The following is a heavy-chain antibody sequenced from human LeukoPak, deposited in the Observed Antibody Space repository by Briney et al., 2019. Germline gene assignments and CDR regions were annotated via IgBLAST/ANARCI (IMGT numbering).Heavy chain of an antibody. CDR2: MNPNSGNT. CDR1: GYTFTNYD. D-gene: IGHD3-22*01. V-gene: IGHV1-8*01. CDR3: ASLRYYYDSSGYYRLGAFDI. J-gene: IGHJ3*02. Sequence: ASVKVSCKASGYTFTNYDINWVRQATGQGLEWMGWMNPNSGNTGYAQKFQGRVTMTRNTSISTAYMELNSLTSEDTAVYYCASLRYYYDSSGYYRLGAFDIWGQGTMVTVSS.